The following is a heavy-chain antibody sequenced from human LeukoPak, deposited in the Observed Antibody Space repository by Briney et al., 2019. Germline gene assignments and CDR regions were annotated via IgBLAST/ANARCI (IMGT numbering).Heavy chain of an antibody. CDR1: GGSISSSSYY. Sequence: SETLSLTCTVSGGSISSSSYYWGWIRQPPGKGLEWIGSIYYSGSTYYNPSLKSRVTISVDTSKNQFSLKLSSVTAADTAVYYCARHQGQWLVISSDYWGQGTLVTVSS. CDR3: ARHQGQWLVISSDY. V-gene: IGHV4-39*01. D-gene: IGHD6-19*01. CDR2: IYYSGST. J-gene: IGHJ4*02.